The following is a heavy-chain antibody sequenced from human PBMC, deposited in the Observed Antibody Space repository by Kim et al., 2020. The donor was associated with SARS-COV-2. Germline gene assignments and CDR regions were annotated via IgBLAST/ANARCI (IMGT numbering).Heavy chain of an antibody. D-gene: IGHD5-18*01. J-gene: IGHJ5*02. CDR3: ARSVRGYSYGYYWFDP. Sequence: LKRRVTISVDTSKNQFALKLSSVTAADTAVYYCARSVRGYSYGYYWFDPWGQGTLVTVSS. V-gene: IGHV4-39*01.